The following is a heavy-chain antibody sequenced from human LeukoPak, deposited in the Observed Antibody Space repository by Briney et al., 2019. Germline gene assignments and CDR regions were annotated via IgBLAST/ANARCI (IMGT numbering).Heavy chain of an antibody. CDR2: INHSGST. V-gene: IGHV4-34*01. CDR3: ARKTMIVVVNWFDP. CDR1: GVSFSGYY. J-gene: IGHJ5*02. Sequence: SETLSLTCAVYGVSFSGYYWSWIRQPPGKGLEWIGEINHSGSTNYNPSLKSRVTTSVDTSKNQFSLKPSSVTAADTAVYYCARKTMIVVVNWFDPWGQGTLVTVSS. D-gene: IGHD3-22*01.